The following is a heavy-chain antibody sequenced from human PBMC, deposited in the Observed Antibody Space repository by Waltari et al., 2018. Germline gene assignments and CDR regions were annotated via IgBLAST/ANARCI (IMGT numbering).Heavy chain of an antibody. J-gene: IGHJ6*02. V-gene: IGHV4-34*01. CDR1: GGSFSGYY. D-gene: IGHD3-10*01. CDR3: ARVGTYYYGSGGYGMDV. Sequence: QVQLQQWGAGLLKPSETLSLTCAVYGGSFSGYYWSWIRQPPGKGLEWIGEINHSGSTNYNPSLKSRVTISVDTSKNQFSLKLSSVTAADTAVYYCARVGTYYYGSGGYGMDVWGQGTTVTVSS. CDR2: INHSGST.